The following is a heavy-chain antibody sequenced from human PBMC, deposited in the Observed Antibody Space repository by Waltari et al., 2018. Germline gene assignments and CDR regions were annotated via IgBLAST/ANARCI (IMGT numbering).Heavy chain of an antibody. Sequence: HLHESGPGLVKPSETLSLTCIVSGFSISSGYYWGWVRQPPGTGLEWIGSSYHSGNPYYTPALESRGTISVDPSSNQCSLKVRSVTAAETAVYYCARLDYGDNEPLDYWGQGTLVTVSS. J-gene: IGHJ4*02. CDR3: ARLDYGDNEPLDY. V-gene: IGHV4-38-2*02. CDR1: GFSISSGYY. D-gene: IGHD4-17*01. CDR2: SYHSGNP.